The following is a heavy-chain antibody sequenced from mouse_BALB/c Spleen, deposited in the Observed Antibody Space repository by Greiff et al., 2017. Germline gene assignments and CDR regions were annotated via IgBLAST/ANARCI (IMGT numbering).Heavy chain of an antibody. D-gene: IGHD1-1*01. CDR1: GDSITSGY. Sequence: EVKLMESGPSLVKPSQTLSLTCSVTGDSITSGYWNWIRKFPGNKLEYMGYISYSGSTYYNPSLKSRISITRDTSKNQYYLQLNSVTTEDTATYYCARRAYGSSPPWFAYWGQGTLVTVSA. J-gene: IGHJ3*01. CDR2: ISYSGST. V-gene: IGHV3-8*02. CDR3: ARRAYGSSPPWFAY.